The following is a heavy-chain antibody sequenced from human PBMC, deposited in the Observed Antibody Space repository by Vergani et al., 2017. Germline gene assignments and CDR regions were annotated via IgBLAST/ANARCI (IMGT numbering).Heavy chain of an antibody. J-gene: IGHJ4*02. CDR3: ARDLITMVRGVIKKVGAHPGY. Sequence: QVQLVQSGAEVKKPGSSVKVSCKASGGTFSSYTISWVRQAPGQGLEWMGWISAYNGNTNYAQKLQVRVTMTTDTSTSTAYMELRSLRSDDTAVYYCARDLITMVRGVIKKVGAHPGYWGQGTLVTVSS. CDR2: ISAYNGNT. D-gene: IGHD3-10*01. CDR1: GGTFSSYT. V-gene: IGHV1-18*01.